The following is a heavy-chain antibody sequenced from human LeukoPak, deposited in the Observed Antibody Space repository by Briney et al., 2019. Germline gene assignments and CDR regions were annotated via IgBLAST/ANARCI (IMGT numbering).Heavy chain of an antibody. D-gene: IGHD3-3*01. CDR1: GFTFSSYA. CDR2: ISGSGGST. CDR3: AKDASRFLEWFAPFDY. J-gene: IGHJ4*02. V-gene: IGHV3-23*01. Sequence: GGSLRLSCAASGFTFSSYAMSWVRQAPGKGLEWVSAISGSGGSTYYADSVKGRFTISRDNSKNTLYLQMNSLRAEDTAVYYCAKDASRFLEWFAPFDYWGQGTLVTVSP.